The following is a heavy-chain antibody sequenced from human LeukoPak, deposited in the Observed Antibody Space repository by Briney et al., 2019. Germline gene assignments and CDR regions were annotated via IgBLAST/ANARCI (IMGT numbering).Heavy chain of an antibody. D-gene: IGHD4-23*01. Sequence: SETLSLTCTVSGGSISSHYWSWIRQPPGRGLEWIGYIYYSGSTNYNPSLKTRVTISVDTSKNQFSLKLSSVTAADTAVYYCARVIPYGGHDYWGQGTRVTVSS. CDR2: IYYSGST. V-gene: IGHV4-59*11. J-gene: IGHJ4*02. CDR3: ARVIPYGGHDY. CDR1: GGSISSHY.